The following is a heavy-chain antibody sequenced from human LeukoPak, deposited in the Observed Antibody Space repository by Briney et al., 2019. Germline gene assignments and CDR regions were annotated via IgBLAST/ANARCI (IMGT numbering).Heavy chain of an antibody. Sequence: EGSLRLSCAASGFTFSSYEMNWVRQAPGKGLEWVSYISSSGSTIYYADSVKGRFTISRDNAKNSLYLQMNSLRAEDTAVYYCARDRGYIIDYWGQGTLVTVSS. CDR3: ARDRGYIIDY. CDR2: ISSSGSTI. J-gene: IGHJ4*02. V-gene: IGHV3-48*03. D-gene: IGHD5-12*01. CDR1: GFTFSSYE.